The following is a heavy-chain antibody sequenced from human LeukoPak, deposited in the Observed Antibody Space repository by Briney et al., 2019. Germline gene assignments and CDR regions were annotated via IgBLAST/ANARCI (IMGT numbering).Heavy chain of an antibody. D-gene: IGHD3-10*01. J-gene: IGHJ4*02. V-gene: IGHV3-48*02. CDR2: ITSSSTTM. CDR3: ATTYAGSGSYSFDY. Sequence: GGSLRLSCAASGXTFSTYSMNWVRQAPGKGLEWVSYITSSSTTMYYTDSVKGRFTISRDNAENSLYLQMNSLRDEDTAVYYCATTYAGSGSYSFDYWGQGTLVTVSS. CDR1: GXTFSTYS.